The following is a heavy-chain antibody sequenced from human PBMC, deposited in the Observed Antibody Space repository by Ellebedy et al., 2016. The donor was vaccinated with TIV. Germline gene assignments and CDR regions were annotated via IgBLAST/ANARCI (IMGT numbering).Heavy chain of an antibody. J-gene: IGHJ6*02. CDR3: AKGPGYYGMDV. Sequence: GESLKISCAASGFTFSSYGMHWVRQAPGKGLEWVAVISYDGSNKYYADSVKGRFTISRDNSKNTLYLQMNSLRAEDTAVYYCAKGPGYYGMDVWGQGTTVTVSS. CDR2: ISYDGSNK. CDR1: GFTFSSYG. V-gene: IGHV3-30*18.